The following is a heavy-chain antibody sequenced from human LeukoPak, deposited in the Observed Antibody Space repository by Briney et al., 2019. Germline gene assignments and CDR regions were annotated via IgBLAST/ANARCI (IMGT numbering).Heavy chain of an antibody. CDR2: VNPNSGGT. V-gene: IGHV1-2*02. CDR1: RYTFTGYY. Sequence: ASVKVSCKASRYTFTGYYMHWVRQAPGQGLEWMGWVNPNSGGTNYVQKFQGRVTMTRDTSISAAYMELSRLRSDDTAVYYCARAPRAAAGTAYYFDYWGQGTLVTVSS. D-gene: IGHD6-13*01. CDR3: ARAPRAAAGTAYYFDY. J-gene: IGHJ4*02.